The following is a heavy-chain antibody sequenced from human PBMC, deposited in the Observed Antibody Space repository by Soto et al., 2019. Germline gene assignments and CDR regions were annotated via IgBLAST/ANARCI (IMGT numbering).Heavy chain of an antibody. CDR3: GMTETTLYNWFDP. D-gene: IGHD4-4*01. CDR1: GGSISGYY. V-gene: IGHV4-59*12. J-gene: IGHJ5*02. CDR2: IYYSGST. Sequence: PSETLSLTCTVSGGSISGYYWTWIRQSPGKGLEWIGHIYYSGSTKYNPSLKSRLTMSVDKSKNQFSLRLSSVTAADTAVYYCGMTETTLYNWFDPWGQGTLVTVSS.